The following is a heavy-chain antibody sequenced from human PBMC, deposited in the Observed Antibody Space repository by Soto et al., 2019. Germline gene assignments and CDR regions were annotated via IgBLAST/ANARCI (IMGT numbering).Heavy chain of an antibody. V-gene: IGHV3-33*01. Sequence: GSLRLSCAASGFTFSSYGMHWFRQAPGKGLEWVAVIWYDGSNKYYADSVKGRFTISRDNSKNTLYLQMNSLRAEDTAVYYCARNIEYYDFWSGYYRDYYYGMDVWGQGTTVTVSS. J-gene: IGHJ6*02. CDR1: GFTFSSYG. CDR2: IWYDGSNK. D-gene: IGHD3-3*01. CDR3: ARNIEYYDFWSGYYRDYYYGMDV.